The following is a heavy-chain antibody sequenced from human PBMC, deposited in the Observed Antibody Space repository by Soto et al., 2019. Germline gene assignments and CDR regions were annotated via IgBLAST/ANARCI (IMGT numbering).Heavy chain of an antibody. D-gene: IGHD6-13*01. CDR3: ARSYSSSWYYYGMDV. CDR1: GGSISSSNW. V-gene: IGHV4-4*02. J-gene: IGHJ6*02. CDR2: IYHSGST. Sequence: QVQLQESGPGLVKPSGTLSLTCAVSGGSISSSNWWSWVRQPPGKGLEWIGEIYHSGSTNYNPSLNIRVTKSVDKSKNQVPLKLSSVTAADTAVYYCARSYSSSWYYYGMDVWGQGTTVTVSS.